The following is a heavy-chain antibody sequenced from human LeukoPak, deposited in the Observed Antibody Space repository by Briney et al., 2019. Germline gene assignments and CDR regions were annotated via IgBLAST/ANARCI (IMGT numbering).Heavy chain of an antibody. J-gene: IGHJ4*02. CDR1: GFTVSSNY. V-gene: IGHV3-21*01. D-gene: IGHD6-19*01. CDR2: ISSSSSYI. CDR3: AIQWLGSIDY. Sequence: PGGSLRLSCAASGFTVSSNYMNWVRQAPGKGLEWVSSISSSSSYIYYADSVKGRFTISRDNAKNSLYLQMNSLRAEDTAVYYCAIQWLGSIDYWGQGTLVTVSS.